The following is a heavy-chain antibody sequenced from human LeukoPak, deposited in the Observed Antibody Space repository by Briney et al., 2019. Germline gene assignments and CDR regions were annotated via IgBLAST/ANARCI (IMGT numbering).Heavy chain of an antibody. CDR3: ARDKDSSGFYYMDV. V-gene: IGHV3-66*01. CDR2: IYSGGST. CDR1: GFTFSSYS. Sequence: GGSLRLSCAASGFTFSSYSMSWVRQAPGKGLEWVSVIYSGGSTYYADSVKGRFTISRDNSKNTPYLQMNSLRAEDTAVYYCARDKDSSGFYYMDVWGKGTTVTISS. J-gene: IGHJ6*03. D-gene: IGHD3-22*01.